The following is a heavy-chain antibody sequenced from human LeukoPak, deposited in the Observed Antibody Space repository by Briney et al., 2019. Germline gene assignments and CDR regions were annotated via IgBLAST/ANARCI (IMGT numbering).Heavy chain of an antibody. Sequence: SQTLSLTCAISGDSVSSNSAAWNWIRQSPSRGLEWLGRTYYRSKWYNDYAVSVKSRITINPDTSKNQFSLQLNSVTPEDTAMYYCARVATVTTSSWFDPWGQGTLVTVSS. V-gene: IGHV6-1*01. CDR3: ARVATVTTSSWFDP. J-gene: IGHJ5*02. CDR2: TYYRSKWYN. CDR1: GDSVSSNSAA. D-gene: IGHD4-11*01.